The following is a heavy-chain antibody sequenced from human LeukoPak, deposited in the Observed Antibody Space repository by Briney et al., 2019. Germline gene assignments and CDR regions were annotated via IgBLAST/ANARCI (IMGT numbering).Heavy chain of an antibody. Sequence: PSETLSLTCTVSGVSISSHYLNWIRQPPGKGLEWIGYIYYSGSTNYNPSLKSRVTISVDTSKNQFSLKLSSVTAADTAVYYCARGQGQLWFNPGYYYYMDVWGKGTTVTVSS. CDR1: GVSISSHY. CDR3: ARGQGQLWFNPGYYYYMDV. V-gene: IGHV4-59*11. CDR2: IYYSGST. J-gene: IGHJ6*03. D-gene: IGHD5-18*01.